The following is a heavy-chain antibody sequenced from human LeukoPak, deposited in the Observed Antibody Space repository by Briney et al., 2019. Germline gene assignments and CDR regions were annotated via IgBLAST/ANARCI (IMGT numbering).Heavy chain of an antibody. CDR2: IIPVFGTT. J-gene: IGHJ2*01. CDR1: GGPFSTDA. CDR3: AREAGIAITGTIWYFDL. V-gene: IGHV1-69*06. D-gene: IGHD1/OR15-1a*01. Sequence: SVKVSCTPSGGPFSTDALAWVRQVPGQGPEWMGRIIPVFGTTNYAWTFQGRVAITADISTSTAYMQRSSLRSEATAVYYCAREAGIAITGTIWYFDLWGRGTLVTVSS.